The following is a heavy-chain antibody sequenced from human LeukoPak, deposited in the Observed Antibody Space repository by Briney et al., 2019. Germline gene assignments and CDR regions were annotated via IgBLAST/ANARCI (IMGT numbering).Heavy chain of an antibody. CDR2: IRYDGSNK. J-gene: IGHJ3*02. Sequence: GGSLRLSCAASGFIFSTYGMHWGRQAPGKGLEWVAFIRYDGSNKYYADSVKGRFTSSRDNSQNTLYLQMNSLRPEDTAVYYCASIITMVRGVPAGAFDIWGQGTMVTVSS. CDR1: GFIFSTYG. CDR3: ASIITMVRGVPAGAFDI. V-gene: IGHV3-30*02. D-gene: IGHD3-10*01.